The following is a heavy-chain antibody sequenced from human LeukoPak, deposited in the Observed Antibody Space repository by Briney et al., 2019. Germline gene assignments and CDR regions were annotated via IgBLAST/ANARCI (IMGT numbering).Heavy chain of an antibody. CDR2: ISGSGGST. D-gene: IGHD3-16*01. J-gene: IGHJ6*03. CDR1: GFTFSSYA. Sequence: GGSLRLSCAASGFTFSSYAMSWVRQAPGKGLEWVSAISGSGGSTYYADSVKGRFTISRDNAKNSLYLQMNSLRAEDTAVYYCARVAGVGKYYYMDVWGKGTTVTISS. CDR3: ARVAGVGKYYYMDV. V-gene: IGHV3-23*01.